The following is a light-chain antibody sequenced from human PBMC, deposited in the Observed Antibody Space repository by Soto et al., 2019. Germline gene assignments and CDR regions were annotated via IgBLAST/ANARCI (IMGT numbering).Light chain of an antibody. CDR2: GAS. V-gene: IGKV3-15*01. CDR3: QQYNDWPLT. CDR1: QSVSGSY. Sequence: EIVLTQSPGTLSLSPGEGATLPCRASQSVSGSYLAWYQQKPGQAPRLLIYGASSRATGVPARFSGSGSGTEFTLTISSLQSEDFAVYYCQQYNDWPLTFGGGTKV. J-gene: IGKJ4*01.